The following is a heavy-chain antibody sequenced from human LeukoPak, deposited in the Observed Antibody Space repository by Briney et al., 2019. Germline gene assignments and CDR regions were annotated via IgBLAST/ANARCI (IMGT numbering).Heavy chain of an antibody. Sequence: ASVRVSCKASGYTFTSYYMHWVRQAPGQGLEWMGIINPSGGSTSYAQKFQGRVTMTRDTSTSTVYMEMSSLRSEDTAVYYRARVGYYDSSGYYYFGYAFDIWRQGTMVAVSS. CDR1: GYTFTSYY. D-gene: IGHD3-22*01. CDR3: ARVGYYDSSGYYYFGYAFDI. J-gene: IGHJ3*02. CDR2: INPSGGST. V-gene: IGHV1-46*01.